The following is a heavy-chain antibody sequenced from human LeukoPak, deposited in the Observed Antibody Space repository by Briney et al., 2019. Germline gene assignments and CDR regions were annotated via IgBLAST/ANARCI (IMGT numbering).Heavy chain of an antibody. CDR1: GFTFSSYT. Sequence: PGGSLRLSCAASGFTFSSYTMNWVRQAPGKGLEWVSSISSSSSYIYYADSVKGRFTISRDNAKNSLYLQMNSLRAEDTAVYYCAELGITMIGGVWGKGTTVTISS. CDR3: AELGITMIGGV. J-gene: IGHJ6*04. CDR2: ISSSSSYI. D-gene: IGHD3-10*02. V-gene: IGHV3-21*01.